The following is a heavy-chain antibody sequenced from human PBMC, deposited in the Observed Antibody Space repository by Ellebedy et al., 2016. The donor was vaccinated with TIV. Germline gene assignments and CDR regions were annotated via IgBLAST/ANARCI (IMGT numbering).Heavy chain of an antibody. CDR3: ARALHTGNYVNWFDP. CDR1: GYSFANYW. V-gene: IGHV5-10-1*01. CDR2: IAARDSYT. D-gene: IGHD3-16*01. J-gene: IGHJ5*02. Sequence: GESLKISCKGSGYSFANYWISWVRQMPGKGLEWMGRIAARDSYTNYSPSFQGHVTISDDKSISTAYLQWSSLKASDTAMYYCARALHTGNYVNWFDPWGQGTLVTVSS.